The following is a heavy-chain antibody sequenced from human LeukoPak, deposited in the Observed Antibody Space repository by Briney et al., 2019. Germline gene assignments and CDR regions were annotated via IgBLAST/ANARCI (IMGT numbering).Heavy chain of an antibody. CDR1: GYTFTAYY. CDR3: AGPGRPGLWSWFDL. J-gene: IGHJ5*02. D-gene: IGHD2-21*01. CDR2: INPKSGDT. Sequence: GASVKVSCKASGYTFTAYYIQWVRLAPGQGLEWMGWINPKSGDTSYAQKFQGRVAMTRDTSISTVYMELSSLTSDDTAVYYCAGPGRPGLWSWFDLWGQGVLVTVSS. V-gene: IGHV1-2*02.